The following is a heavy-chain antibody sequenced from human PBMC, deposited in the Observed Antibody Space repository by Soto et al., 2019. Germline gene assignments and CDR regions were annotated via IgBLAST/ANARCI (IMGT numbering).Heavy chain of an antibody. V-gene: IGHV1-18*01. Sequence: QVQLVQSGAEVGKPGASVKVSCKSSGYAFRSYGITWVRQSPGQGLAWMGWRSAYNGNTNYAQNLQDRVTRTIDTYTRTAYMKLRSMRSDDTAVYYGAGQVLPGAMTEDYDMDVWGKGTPVTVSS. CDR2: RSAYNGNT. J-gene: IGHJ6*03. CDR1: GYAFRSYG. CDR3: AGQVLPGAMTEDYDMDV. D-gene: IGHD2-2*01.